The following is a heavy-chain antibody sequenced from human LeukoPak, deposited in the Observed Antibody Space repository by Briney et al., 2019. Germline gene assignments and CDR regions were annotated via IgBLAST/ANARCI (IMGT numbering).Heavy chain of an antibody. CDR2: ISSSGSTI. CDR1: GFTFSSYE. V-gene: IGHV3-48*03. J-gene: IGHJ4*02. Sequence: PGGSLRLSCVVSGFTFSSYEMNWVRQAPGKGLEWVSYISSSGSTIYYADSVKGRFTISRDNARNSLYLQMNSLRVEDTAVYYCARGGYSSSWGDFDYWGQGTLVTVSS. D-gene: IGHD6-19*01. CDR3: ARGGYSSSWGDFDY.